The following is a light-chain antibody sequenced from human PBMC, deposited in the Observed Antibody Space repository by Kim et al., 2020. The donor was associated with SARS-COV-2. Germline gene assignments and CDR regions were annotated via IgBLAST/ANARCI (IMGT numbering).Light chain of an antibody. J-gene: IGKJ5*01. CDR2: DAS. V-gene: IGKV3-11*01. CDR3: QQRYNWPIT. Sequence: LSPEKSATLSCRASQSISSYLAWYQQKPGQAPRLLIYDASNRATGIPARFSGSGSGTDFTLTISSLEPEDFAVYYCQQRYNWPITFGQGTRLEIK. CDR1: QSISSY.